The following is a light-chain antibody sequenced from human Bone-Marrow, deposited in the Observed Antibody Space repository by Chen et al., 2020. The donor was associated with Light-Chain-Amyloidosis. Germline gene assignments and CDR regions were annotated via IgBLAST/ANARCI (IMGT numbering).Light chain of an antibody. CDR3: AAWDDSLSGLNYV. V-gene: IGLV1-47*01. CDR1: SSNIGSNY. Sequence: QSVLTQPPSASGTPGQRVTISCSGSSSNIGSNYVYWYQQLPGTAPKLLIYRNNQRPSGVPDRFSVSTSGTSASLAISGLRSEDEADYYCAAWDDSLSGLNYVFGTGTKVTVL. CDR2: RNN. J-gene: IGLJ1*01.